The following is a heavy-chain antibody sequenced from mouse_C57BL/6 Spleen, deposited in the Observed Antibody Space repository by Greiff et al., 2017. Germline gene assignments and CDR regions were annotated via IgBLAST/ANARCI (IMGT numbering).Heavy chain of an antibody. Sequence: VQLQQSGAELMKPGASVKLSCKATGYTFTGYWIEWVKQRPGHGLEWIGEILPGSGSTNYNEQFKGKATFTADTSSNPAYMQLSSLTTEDSAIYYCARGNYDSSPCYAMDYWGQGTSVTVSS. J-gene: IGHJ4*01. V-gene: IGHV1-9*01. D-gene: IGHD1-1*01. CDR1: GYTFTGYW. CDR3: ARGNYDSSPCYAMDY. CDR2: ILPGSGST.